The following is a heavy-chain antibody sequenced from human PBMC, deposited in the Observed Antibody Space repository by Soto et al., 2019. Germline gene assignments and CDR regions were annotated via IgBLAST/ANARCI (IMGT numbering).Heavy chain of an antibody. V-gene: IGHV4-31*03. CDR2: IYYSGST. J-gene: IGHJ6*03. CDR3: AGVRIAFWSGYYRDYYYMDV. Sequence: PSETLSLTCTVSGGSISSGGYYWSWIRQHPGKGLEWIGYIYYSGSTYYNPSLKSRVTISVDTSKNQFSLKLSSVTAADTAVYYCAGVRIAFWSGYYRDYYYMDVWGKGTTVTVSS. D-gene: IGHD3-3*01. CDR1: GGSISSGGYY.